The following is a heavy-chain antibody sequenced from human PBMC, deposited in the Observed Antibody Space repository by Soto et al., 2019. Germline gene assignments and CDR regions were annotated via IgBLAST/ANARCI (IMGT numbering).Heavy chain of an antibody. V-gene: IGHV3-23*01. J-gene: IGHJ2*01. D-gene: IGHD6-19*01. Sequence: EVQLLESGGGLVQPGGSLRLSCAASGFTFSTYTMSWVRQAPGKGMECVSDISGTGGSSSYTDSVKGRFTISRDNSKKTLSLQRDSLRAEDTARYYCAKRAVAGRNWYFDLWGRGTLVTVSS. CDR2: ISGTGGSS. CDR1: GFTFSTYT. CDR3: AKRAVAGRNWYFDL.